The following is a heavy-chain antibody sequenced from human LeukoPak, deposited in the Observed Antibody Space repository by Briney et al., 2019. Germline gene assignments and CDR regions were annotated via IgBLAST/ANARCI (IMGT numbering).Heavy chain of an antibody. CDR2: IYHSGST. CDR3: ASEPSLPFTMVRGASGFDL. CDR1: GASISSNNW. Sequence: PSGTLSLTCAVSGASISSNNWWWSWIRQPPGKGLEWIGEIYHSGSTNYNPSLKSRVTMSVDKSKNQFSLKLSSVTAADTAVYYCASEPSLPFTMVRGASGFDLWGRGTLVTVSS. D-gene: IGHD3-10*01. J-gene: IGHJ2*01. V-gene: IGHV4-4*02.